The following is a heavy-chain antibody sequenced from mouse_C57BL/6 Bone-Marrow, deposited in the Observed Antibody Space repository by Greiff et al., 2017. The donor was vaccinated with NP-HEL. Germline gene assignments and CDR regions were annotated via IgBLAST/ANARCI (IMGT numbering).Heavy chain of an antibody. CDR1: GYAFSSSW. Sequence: LEESGPELVKPGASVKISCKASGYAFSSSWMNWVKQRPGKGLEWIGRIYPGDGDTNYNGKFKGKATLTADKSSSTAYMQLSSLTSEDSAVYFCASGYGMDYWGQGTSVTVSS. CDR2: IYPGDGDT. J-gene: IGHJ4*01. V-gene: IGHV1-82*01. CDR3: ASGYGMDY.